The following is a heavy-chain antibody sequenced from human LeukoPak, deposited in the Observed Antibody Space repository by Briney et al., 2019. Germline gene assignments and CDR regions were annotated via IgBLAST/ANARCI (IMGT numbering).Heavy chain of an antibody. D-gene: IGHD5-12*01. V-gene: IGHV3-23*01. CDR2: VRGRSPSP. Sequence: PGGSLRLSCAASGFSFSGEAMSWVRQAPGRGLEWVSSVRGRSPSPTYADSVKGRLTVSRDKSKSTLFLQMNSLRAEDTAVYYCAKDLLRGYSGYVSLDYWGQGTLVTVSS. J-gene: IGHJ4*02. CDR3: AKDLLRGYSGYVSLDY. CDR1: GFSFSGEA.